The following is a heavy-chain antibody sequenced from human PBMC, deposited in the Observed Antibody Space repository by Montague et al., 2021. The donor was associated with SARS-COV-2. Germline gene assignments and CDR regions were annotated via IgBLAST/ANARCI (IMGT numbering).Heavy chain of an antibody. CDR1: GGSFSGYY. D-gene: IGHD3-10*01. CDR2: INHSGST. CDR3: ARVRYYGSGTSLGMDV. J-gene: IGHJ6*02. V-gene: IGHV4-34*01. Sequence: SETLSLTCAVYGGSFSGYYWSWIRQPPEKGLEWIGEINHSGSTNYNPSLKSRVTISVDTSKNQFSLKLSSVTAADTAVYYCARVRYYGSGTSLGMDVWGQGTMVTVSS.